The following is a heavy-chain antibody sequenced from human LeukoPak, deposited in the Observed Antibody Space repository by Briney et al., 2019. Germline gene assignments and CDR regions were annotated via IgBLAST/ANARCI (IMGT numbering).Heavy chain of an antibody. CDR1: GGSISSHY. J-gene: IGHJ4*02. CDR3: AKVRKETVRGGDCYVFDY. D-gene: IGHD2-21*02. CDR2: IYYSGNT. Sequence: SETLSLTCTASGGSISSHYWSWIRQPPGKGLEWIANIYYSGNTNYNPSLKSRVTISVDTSKNQFSLKLSPVTAADTALYYCAKVRKETVRGGDCYVFDYWGQGTLVTVSS. V-gene: IGHV4-59*11.